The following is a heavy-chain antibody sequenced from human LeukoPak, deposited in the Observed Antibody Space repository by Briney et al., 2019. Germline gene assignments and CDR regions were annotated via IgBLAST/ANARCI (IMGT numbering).Heavy chain of an antibody. J-gene: IGHJ4*02. CDR3: ARDKKSGESSEIDY. Sequence: GSLRLSCAASGFTFSNYWVHWVRQAPGKGLVWVSRINRDGSTTKYVDSVKGRFTVSRDNAKNTLNLQMNSLRAEDTAVYYCARDKKSGESSEIDYWGRGTLVTVSS. CDR2: INRDGSTT. CDR1: GFTFSNYW. D-gene: IGHD3-10*01. V-gene: IGHV3-74*03.